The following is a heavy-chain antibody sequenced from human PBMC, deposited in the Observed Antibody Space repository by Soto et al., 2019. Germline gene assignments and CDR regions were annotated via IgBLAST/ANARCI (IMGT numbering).Heavy chain of an antibody. CDR2: IYYSGST. CDR1: GGSISSYY. J-gene: IGHJ6*02. CDR3: ARDSVFGVGTYYYYYGMDV. D-gene: IGHD3-3*01. V-gene: IGHV4-59*01. Sequence: LSLTCTVAGGSISSYYWSWIRQPPGKGLEWIGYIYYSGSTNYNPSLKSRVTISVDTSKNQFSLKLRSVTAADTAVYYCARDSVFGVGTYYYYYGMDVWGQGTTVTVSS.